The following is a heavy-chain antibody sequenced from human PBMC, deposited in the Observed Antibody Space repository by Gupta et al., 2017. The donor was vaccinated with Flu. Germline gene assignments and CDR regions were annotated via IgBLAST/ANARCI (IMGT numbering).Heavy chain of an antibody. CDR3: AKDPADYGGNSDD. V-gene: IGHV3-23*01. CDR2: SSGSGGRT. CDR1: GFTFSSYA. D-gene: IGHD4-23*01. Sequence: EVQLLESGGGLVQPGGSLRLSCAASGFTFSSYAMSWVRQAPGKGLEWVSDSSGSGGRTYYADAVKGRFTISRDNAKKTLYLQMNSLRAEDTAVYYCAKDPADYGGNSDDGGQGTLVTVSS. J-gene: IGHJ4*02.